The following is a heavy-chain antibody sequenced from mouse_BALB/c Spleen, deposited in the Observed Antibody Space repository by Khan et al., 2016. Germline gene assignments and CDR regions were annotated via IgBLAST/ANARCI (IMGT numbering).Heavy chain of an antibody. Sequence: EVKLEESGGGLVQPGGSMKLSCAASGFTFSDAWMDWVRQSPEKGLEWVAEIRNKDNNHATYYAESVKGRFTISRDDSKSSVYLQMNNLRAEDTGIYYVSRRPFDYWGQGTTLTVSS. J-gene: IGHJ2*01. CDR3: SRRPFDY. CDR1: GFTFSDAW. CDR2: IRNKDNNHAT. V-gene: IGHV6-6*01.